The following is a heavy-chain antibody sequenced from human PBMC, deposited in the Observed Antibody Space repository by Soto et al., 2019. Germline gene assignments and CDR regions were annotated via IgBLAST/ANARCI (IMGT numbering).Heavy chain of an antibody. CDR1: GGSFSGYY. Sequence: PSETLSLTCAVYGGSFSGYYWSWIRQPPGKGLEWIGEINHSGSTNYNPSLKSRVTISVDTSKNQFSLKLSSVTAADTAVYYCARAPGRYYYYGMDVWGQGTTVT. J-gene: IGHJ6*02. CDR2: INHSGST. V-gene: IGHV4-34*01. CDR3: ARAPGRYYYYGMDV.